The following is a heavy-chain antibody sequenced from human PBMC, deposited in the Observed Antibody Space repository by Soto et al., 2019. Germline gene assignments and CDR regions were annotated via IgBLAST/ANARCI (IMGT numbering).Heavy chain of an antibody. CDR1: GFTFSSYV. CDR2: ISGSGGST. V-gene: IGHV3-23*01. Sequence: EVQLLQSGGGLVQPGGSLRLSCAASGFTFSSYVMSWVRQAPGKGLEWVSGISGSGGSTHYADSVKGRFTISRDNSKNTVYLQMNSLRAEDTAEYYCAKGGWHIVVGGAQMVQHWGQGTLVTVSS. J-gene: IGHJ1*01. CDR3: AKGGWHIVVGGAQMVQH. D-gene: IGHD2-21*01.